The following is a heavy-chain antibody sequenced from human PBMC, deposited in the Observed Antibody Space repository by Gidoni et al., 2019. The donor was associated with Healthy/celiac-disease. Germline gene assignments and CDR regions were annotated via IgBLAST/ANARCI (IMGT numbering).Heavy chain of an antibody. D-gene: IGHD3-22*01. CDR1: GGSFSGCH. CDR2: INHRGST. J-gene: IGHJ6*02. Sequence: QVQLQQWGAGLLMPSETPPPTCAVSGGSFSGCHWSLIRQPPGKGLEWIGEINHRGSTNYNPSLKSRVTISEDTSKNQFSLRLSSVTAAGTAVYYWARVPLIVVVITSQSYGMDVWGQGTTVTVSS. CDR3: ARVPLIVVVITSQSYGMDV. V-gene: IGHV4-34*01.